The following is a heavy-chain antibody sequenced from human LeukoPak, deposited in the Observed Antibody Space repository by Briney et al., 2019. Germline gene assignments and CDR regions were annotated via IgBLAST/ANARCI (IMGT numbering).Heavy chain of an antibody. CDR3: TRGAGWLIDY. D-gene: IGHD3-16*01. J-gene: IGHJ4*02. CDR2: IYTSGST. Sequence: SETLSLTCTVSGGSISNSYWSWIRQPAGKGLEWIGRIYTSGSTNYNPSLKSRVTISADTSKNHFSLKLNSVTTADTAVYYCTRGAGWLIDYWGQGILVTVSS. V-gene: IGHV4-4*07. CDR1: GGSISNSY.